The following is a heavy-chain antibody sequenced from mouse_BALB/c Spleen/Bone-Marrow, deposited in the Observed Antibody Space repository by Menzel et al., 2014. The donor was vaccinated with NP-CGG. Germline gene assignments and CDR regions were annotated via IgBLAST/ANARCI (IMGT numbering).Heavy chain of an antibody. Sequence: LVESGPELVKPGASVKASCKASGYAFTSYNMYWVKQSHGKSLEWIGHIDPYNGGTSYNQNFKGKATLTVDKSSSTAYMHLNSLTSEDSAVYYCAREEYGNGFAYWGQGTLVTVSA. D-gene: IGHD2-10*02. J-gene: IGHJ3*01. V-gene: IGHV1S135*01. CDR1: GYAFTSYN. CDR2: IDPYNGGT. CDR3: AREEYGNGFAY.